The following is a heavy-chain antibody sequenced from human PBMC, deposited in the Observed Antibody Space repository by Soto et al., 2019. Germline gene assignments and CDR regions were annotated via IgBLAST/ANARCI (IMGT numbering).Heavy chain of an antibody. D-gene: IGHD2-15*01. CDR2: ISYDGSQK. CDR1: GFTFSIFS. J-gene: IGHJ4*02. V-gene: IGHV3-30-3*01. CDR3: ARFPPDHVGVVADHDY. Sequence: QVQLVESGGGVVQPGRSLRLSCAASGFTFSIFSMHWVRQAPGKGLEWVAIISYDGSQKNYADFVKGRFTITRENSKRTLYLQINSRRTEDTAVYYCARFPPDHVGVVADHDYWGQGTLVTVSS.